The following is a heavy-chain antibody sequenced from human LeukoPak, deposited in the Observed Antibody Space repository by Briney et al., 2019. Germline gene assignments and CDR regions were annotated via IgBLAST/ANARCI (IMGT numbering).Heavy chain of an antibody. CDR1: GFNFSGSA. Sequence: GGSLKLSCAASGFNFSGSAMHWVRQDSGKGLEWVGRIRSKANSYATAYAASVKGRFTISRDDSKNTAYLQMNSLKTEDTAVYYCTRLSSGYYKEDYWGQGTLVTVSS. V-gene: IGHV3-73*01. J-gene: IGHJ4*02. CDR3: TRLSSGYYKEDY. CDR2: IRSKANSYAT. D-gene: IGHD3-22*01.